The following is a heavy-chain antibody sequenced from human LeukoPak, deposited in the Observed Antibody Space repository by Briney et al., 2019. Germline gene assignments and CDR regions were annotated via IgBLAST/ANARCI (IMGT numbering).Heavy chain of an antibody. J-gene: IGHJ4*02. CDR1: GYTFTSYD. D-gene: IGHD6-13*01. V-gene: IGHV1-8*01. Sequence: ASVKVSCKASGYTFTSYDINWVRHATGQGLEWMGWMNPNSGNTGYAQKFQGRVTMTRNTSISTAYMELSSLRSEDTAVYYCGIAAAGSYYFDYWGQGTLVTVSS. CDR2: MNPNSGNT. CDR3: GIAAAGSYYFDY.